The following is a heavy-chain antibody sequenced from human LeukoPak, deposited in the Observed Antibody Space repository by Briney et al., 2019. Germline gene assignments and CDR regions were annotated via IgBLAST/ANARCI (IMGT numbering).Heavy chain of an antibody. CDR3: AREPYSSSWYLWFDP. CDR1: GFTFSSYE. V-gene: IGHV3-48*03. Sequence: GGSLRLSCAASGFTFSSYEMNWVRQAPGKGLEWVSYISSSGSTICYADSVKGRFTISRNNAKNSLYLQMNSLRAEDTAVYYCAREPYSSSWYLWFDPWGQGTLVTVSS. D-gene: IGHD6-13*01. J-gene: IGHJ5*02. CDR2: ISSSGSTI.